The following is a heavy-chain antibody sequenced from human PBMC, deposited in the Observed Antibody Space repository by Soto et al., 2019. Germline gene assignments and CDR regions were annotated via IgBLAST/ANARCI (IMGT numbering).Heavy chain of an antibody. CDR1: GGSFSGYY. CDR2: INHSGST. J-gene: IGHJ6*02. V-gene: IGHV4-34*01. CDR3: ARDKYYDFWSGYYSFYYYGMDV. D-gene: IGHD3-3*01. Sequence: SETLSLTCAVYGGSFSGYYWSWIRQPPGKGLEWIGEINHSGSTNYNPSLKSRVTISVDTSKNQFSLKLSSVTAADTAVYYCARDKYYDFWSGYYSFYYYGMDVWGQGTTVTVSS.